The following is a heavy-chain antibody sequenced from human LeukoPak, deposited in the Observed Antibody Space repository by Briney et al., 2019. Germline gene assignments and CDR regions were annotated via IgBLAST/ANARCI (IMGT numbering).Heavy chain of an antibody. CDR2: ISGYNGNT. V-gene: IGHV1-18*01. CDR1: GYTFTTYG. CDR3: ARERPKTPYYDSSGYWAD. J-gene: IGHJ4*02. D-gene: IGHD3-22*01. Sequence: GASVKVSCKASGYTFTTYGISWVRQAPGQGLEWMGWISGYNGNTKYAQKLQGRVTMTTDTSTGTAYMELRSLRSDDTAVYYCARERPKTPYYDSSGYWADWGQGTLVTVSS.